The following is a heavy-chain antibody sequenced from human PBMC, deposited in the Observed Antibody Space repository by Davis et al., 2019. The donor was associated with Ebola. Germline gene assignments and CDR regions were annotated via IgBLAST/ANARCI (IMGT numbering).Heavy chain of an antibody. V-gene: IGHV1-69*13. CDR1: GGTFSSYA. CDR2: IIPIFGTA. CDR3: ARDLGGITMVRGVNDY. D-gene: IGHD3-10*01. Sequence: SVKVSCKASGGTFSSYAISWVRQAPGPGLEWMGGIIPIFGTANYAQKFQGRVTITADESTSTAYMELSSLRSEDTAVYYCARDLGGITMVRGVNDYWGQGTLVTVSS. J-gene: IGHJ4*02.